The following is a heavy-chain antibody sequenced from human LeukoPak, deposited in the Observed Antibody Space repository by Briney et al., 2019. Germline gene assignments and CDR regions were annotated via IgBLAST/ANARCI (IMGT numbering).Heavy chain of an antibody. CDR3: ARHAYSYAKKDYFDY. D-gene: IGHD5-18*01. J-gene: IGHJ4*02. CDR1: GGSISSSSYY. CDR2: IYYSGSN. Sequence: ASXXLSLTCTVSGGSISSSSYYWGWIRQPRGKGLEWIERIYYSGSNYNNTSRKSRVTISVKTSKKEFSRKRSSVTAADTAVYYCARHAYSYAKKDYFDYWGQGTLVTVSS. V-gene: IGHV4-39*01.